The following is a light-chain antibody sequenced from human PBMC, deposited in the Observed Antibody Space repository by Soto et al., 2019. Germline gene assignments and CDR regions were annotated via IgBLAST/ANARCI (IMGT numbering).Light chain of an antibody. V-gene: IGKV3-11*01. CDR2: DAS. J-gene: IGKJ4*01. Sequence: EIVLPQSPATLSLSPGASAPLSGRASQSVSSYLAWYQQKPGQAPRLLIYDASNRATGIPARFSGSGSGTDFTLTISSLEPEDFAVYYCQQRSNWLTFGGGTKVDIK. CDR3: QQRSNWLT. CDR1: QSVSSY.